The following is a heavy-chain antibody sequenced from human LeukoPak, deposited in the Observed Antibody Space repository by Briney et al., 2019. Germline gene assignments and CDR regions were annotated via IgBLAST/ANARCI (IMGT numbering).Heavy chain of an antibody. J-gene: IGHJ6*02. D-gene: IGHD3-10*01. V-gene: IGHV3-43*02. CDR1: GFTFGDYA. CDR2: ISGDGGTT. CDR3: AKDIYYYGSGVNYGMDV. Sequence: GGSLRLSCAASGFTFGDYARHWVRQAPGKGLEWVSLISGDGGTTYYAYSVKGRFTSSRDNTTNTLYLQMNSLRTEDTALYYCAKDIYYYGSGVNYGMDVWGQGTTVTVSS.